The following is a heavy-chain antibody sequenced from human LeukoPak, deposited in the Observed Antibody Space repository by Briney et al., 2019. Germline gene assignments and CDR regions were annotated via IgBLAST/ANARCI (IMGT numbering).Heavy chain of an antibody. Sequence: GGSLRLSCAATGFTFSSYAMSWVRQAPGKGLEWVSFISASGYSTYFADSVKGRFSLSRDNSNNTLYMQMNGLRAEDTAVYYCAKDPAHGAGQYLATFDSWGQGTLVTVPS. CDR3: AKDPAHGAGQYLATFDS. J-gene: IGHJ4*02. D-gene: IGHD3-10*01. V-gene: IGHV3-23*01. CDR1: GFTFSSYA. CDR2: ISASGYST.